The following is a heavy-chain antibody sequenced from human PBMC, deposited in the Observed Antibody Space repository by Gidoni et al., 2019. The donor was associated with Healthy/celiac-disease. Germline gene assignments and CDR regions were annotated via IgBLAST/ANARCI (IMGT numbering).Heavy chain of an antibody. Sequence: EVQLVESGGGLVQPGGSLRLSCAASGFTFSSSWMHWVRQAPGKGLVWVSRINSDGSSTSYADSVKGRFTISRDNAKNTLYLQMNSLRAEDTAVYYCARGGHCSSTSCDWFDPWGQGTLVTVSS. CDR1: GFTFSSSW. D-gene: IGHD2-2*01. J-gene: IGHJ5*02. CDR2: INSDGSST. V-gene: IGHV3-74*01. CDR3: ARGGHCSSTSCDWFDP.